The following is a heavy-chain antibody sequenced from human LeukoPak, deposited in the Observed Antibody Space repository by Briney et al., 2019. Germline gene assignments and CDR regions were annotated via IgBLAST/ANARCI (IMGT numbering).Heavy chain of an antibody. CDR2: IWYDGSKK. CDR3: ARYSSGFDY. Sequence: GGSLRLSCAASGFTFSSYGIHWVRQAPGKGLEWVTLIWYDGSKKYCGDSVKGRFTISRDNAKNSLYLQMNSLRAEDTAVYYCARYSSGFDYWGQGTLVTVSS. V-gene: IGHV3-33*01. CDR1: GFTFSSYG. J-gene: IGHJ4*02. D-gene: IGHD6-19*01.